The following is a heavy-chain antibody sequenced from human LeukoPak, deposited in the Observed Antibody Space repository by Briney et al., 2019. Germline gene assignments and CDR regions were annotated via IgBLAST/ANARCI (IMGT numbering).Heavy chain of an antibody. V-gene: IGHV3-48*02. J-gene: IGHJ6*02. D-gene: IGHD3-10*01. Sequence: GGSLRLSCAASGFTFSIHGMNWVRQTPGKGLEWVSYIINSGGTIYYADSVQGRFTISRDNAKNSLYLQMNSLRDEDTPVYYCARVGRGLYSMDVWGQGTTVTVSS. CDR1: GFTFSIHG. CDR2: IINSGGTI. CDR3: ARVGRGLYSMDV.